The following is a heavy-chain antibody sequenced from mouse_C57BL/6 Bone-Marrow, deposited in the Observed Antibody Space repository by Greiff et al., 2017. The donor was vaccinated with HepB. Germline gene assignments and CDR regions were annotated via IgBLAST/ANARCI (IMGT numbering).Heavy chain of an antibody. V-gene: IGHV15-2*01. CDR3: ARDYYGSSYEAWFAY. D-gene: IGHD1-1*01. CDR1: DSEVFPIAY. Sequence: VHLQQSGSELRSPGSSVKLSCKDFDSEVFPIAYMSWVRQKPGHGFEWIGGILPSIGRTIYGEKFEDKATLDADTLSNTAYLELNSLTSEDSAIYYCARDYYGSSYEAWFAYWGQGTLVTVSA. J-gene: IGHJ3*01. CDR2: ILPSIGRT.